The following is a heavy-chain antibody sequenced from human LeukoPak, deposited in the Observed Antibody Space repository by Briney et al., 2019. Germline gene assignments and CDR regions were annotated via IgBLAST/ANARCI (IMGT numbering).Heavy chain of an antibody. CDR1: GGTFNRNA. Sequence: EASVKVSCKASGGTFNRNALSWVRQAPGQGLEWMGGIFPIFGTPNYAQRFQGRVTITADESTSTVYMELSSLRSEDTAVYYCTRDSYYYDTSGYPVLIWGQGTLVTVSS. J-gene: IGHJ4*02. CDR2: IFPIFGTP. D-gene: IGHD3-22*01. CDR3: TRDSYYYDTSGYPVLI. V-gene: IGHV1-69*13.